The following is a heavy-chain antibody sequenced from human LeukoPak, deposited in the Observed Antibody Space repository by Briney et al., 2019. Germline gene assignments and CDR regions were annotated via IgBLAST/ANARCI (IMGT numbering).Heavy chain of an antibody. D-gene: IGHD2-15*01. CDR1: GGSISSGSYY. Sequence: SETLSLTCTVSGGSISSGSYYWSWIRQPAGKGLEWIGRIYTSGSTNYNPSLKSRVTISVDTSKNQFSLKLSSVTAADTAVYYCARGGGSDYWGQGTLVTVSS. V-gene: IGHV4-61*02. J-gene: IGHJ4*02. CDR2: IYTSGST. CDR3: ARGGGSDY.